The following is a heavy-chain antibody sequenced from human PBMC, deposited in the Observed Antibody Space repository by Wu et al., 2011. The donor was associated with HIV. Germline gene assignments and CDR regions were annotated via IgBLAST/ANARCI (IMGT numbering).Heavy chain of an antibody. J-gene: IGHJ6*02. V-gene: IGHV1-69*01. D-gene: IGHD6-13*01. CDR2: IIPIFGTS. Sequence: QVQLVQSGAEVREPGSSVKVSCQASGGTLRKYAFSWVRQAPGQGLEWMGGIIPIFGTSNYAQKFQGRLTITTDESTTTAYMELSSLRSEDTAVYYCARAWKQQLVKFVYYYYAMDVWGQGTTVTVSS. CDR3: ARAWKQQLVKFVYYYYAMDV. CDR1: GGTLRKYA.